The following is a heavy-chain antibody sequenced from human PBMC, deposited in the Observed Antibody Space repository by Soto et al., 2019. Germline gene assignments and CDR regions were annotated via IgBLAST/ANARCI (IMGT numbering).Heavy chain of an antibody. CDR2: MNPNSGNT. Sequence: QVQLVQSGAEVKKPGASVKVSCKASGYTFTSHDINWVRQATGQGPEWMGWMNPNSGNTGYAQKFQGRGTMTRDTSISTAYMELSSLRSEDTAVYYCLYYDSSGADENWGQGTLVTVSS. CDR3: LYYDSSGADEN. D-gene: IGHD3-22*01. V-gene: IGHV1-8*01. J-gene: IGHJ4*02. CDR1: GYTFTSHD.